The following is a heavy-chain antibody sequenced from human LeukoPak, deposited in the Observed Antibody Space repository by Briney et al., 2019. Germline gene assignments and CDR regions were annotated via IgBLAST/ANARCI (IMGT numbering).Heavy chain of an antibody. D-gene: IGHD6-13*01. CDR3: ARVTYSSSWSPDYYYYMDA. V-gene: IGHV1-69*01. Sequence: SVKVSCKAPGGTFSSYAISWVRQAPGQGLEWMGGIIPIFGTANYAQKFQGRVTITADESTSTAYMELSSLRSEDTAVYYCARVTYSSSWSPDYYYYMDAWGKGTTVTVSS. CDR1: GGTFSSYA. J-gene: IGHJ6*03. CDR2: IIPIFGTA.